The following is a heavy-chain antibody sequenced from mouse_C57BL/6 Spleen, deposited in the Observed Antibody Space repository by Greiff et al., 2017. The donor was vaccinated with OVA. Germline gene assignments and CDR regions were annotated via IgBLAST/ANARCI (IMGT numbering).Heavy chain of an antibody. CDR3: ARSGRAY. CDR1: GYTFTSYW. V-gene: IGHV1-53*01. CDR2: INPSNGGT. J-gene: IGHJ3*01. Sequence: QGQLQQSGTELVKPGASVKLSCKASGYTFTSYWMHWVKQRPGQGLEWIGNINPSNGGTNYNEKFKSKATLTKNKTTSTAYMQLSSLTSEDSTVCYCARSGRAYWGQGTLVTVSA.